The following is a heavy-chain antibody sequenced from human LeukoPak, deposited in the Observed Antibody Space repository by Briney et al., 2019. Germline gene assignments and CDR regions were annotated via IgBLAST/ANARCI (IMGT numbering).Heavy chain of an antibody. CDR3: ATGGFGSSWWA. V-gene: IGHV1-24*01. D-gene: IGHD6-13*01. CDR1: GYTLTELS. CDR2: FDPEDGET. Sequence: ASVKVSCKFSGYTLTELSMHWVRQPPGKGLEWVGGFDPEDGETIYARKFQGRVTMTEDTSTDTAYMELSSLRSEDTAVYYCATGGFGSSWWAWSQGTLVTVSS. J-gene: IGHJ5*02.